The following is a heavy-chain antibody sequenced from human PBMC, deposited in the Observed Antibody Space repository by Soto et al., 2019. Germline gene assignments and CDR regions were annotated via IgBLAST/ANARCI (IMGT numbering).Heavy chain of an antibody. V-gene: IGHV3-74*01. J-gene: IGHJ4*02. D-gene: IGHD5-12*01. CDR3: ARDYGSSGYVWRFDC. CDR2: IYSDGITT. Sequence: EVQLVESGGGLVQPGGSLRLSCAASGFTFSSYRMHWVRQAPGKGLVWVSRIYSDGITTSYADSVKGRFTVSRDNAKNTRFLQMNSLRAEDTAVYYCARDYGSSGYVWRFDCWGQGALVTVSS. CDR1: GFTFSSYR.